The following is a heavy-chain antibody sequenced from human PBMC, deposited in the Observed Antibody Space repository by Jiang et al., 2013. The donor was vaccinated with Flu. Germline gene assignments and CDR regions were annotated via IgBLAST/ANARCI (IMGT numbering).Heavy chain of an antibody. D-gene: IGHD3-10*01. V-gene: IGHV4-39*01. CDR2: VYFSGDT. CDR1: GGSISSSSHY. J-gene: IGHJ4*02. Sequence: GPGLVKTSATLSLTCTVSGGSISSSSHYWGWARHSPGKALEWIGSVYFSGDTYDNPSLRGRISMSVDTSKNQFSLTLLSVTAADTAMYFCARQVFDEGWRQLYYFDKWGQGTQVTVSS. CDR3: ARQVFDEGWRQLYYFDK.